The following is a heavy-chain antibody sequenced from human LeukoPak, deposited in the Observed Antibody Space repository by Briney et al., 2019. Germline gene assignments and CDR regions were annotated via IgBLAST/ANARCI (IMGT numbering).Heavy chain of an antibody. CDR3: ARDPTTVITTPYYFDD. J-gene: IGHJ4*02. D-gene: IGHD4-23*01. V-gene: IGHV4-34*01. Sequence: SETLSLTCAVSGGSFFGYHWNWIRQVPGKGLERSGEINHRGITNYNPSLKSRVTISVDTSKNQFSLRLRSVTAADTAVYYCARDPTTVITTPYYFDDWGQGTLVTVSS. CDR2: INHRGIT. CDR1: GGSFFGYH.